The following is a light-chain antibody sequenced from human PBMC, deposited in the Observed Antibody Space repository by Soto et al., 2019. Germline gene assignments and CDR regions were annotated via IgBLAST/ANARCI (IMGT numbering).Light chain of an antibody. Sequence: QSALTQPASVSGCPGQSITISCSGTSSDIGSYDHVAWYQQFPGKSPKLIIYAVSDRPSGVSDRFSGSKSGISASLTISGLQTEDEADYSCISYTDRQSYLFGTGTKVTVL. V-gene: IGLV2-14*03. CDR3: ISYTDRQSYL. CDR1: SSDIGSYDH. CDR2: AVS. J-gene: IGLJ1*01.